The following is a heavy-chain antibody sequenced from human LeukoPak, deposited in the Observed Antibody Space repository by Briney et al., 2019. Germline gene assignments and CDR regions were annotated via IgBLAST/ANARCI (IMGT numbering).Heavy chain of an antibody. CDR2: ISPQNGGT. Sequence: ASVPVSCTASGYSVTAYYVHWLRQAPGQGLEWMGWISPQNGGTNYAQKFQGRVTMTSDTSVSTVYMELNRLRSDDTAVYYCARDAGGHAEARYGMDVWGKGAPVIVSS. V-gene: IGHV1-2*02. D-gene: IGHD1-14*01. J-gene: IGHJ6*04. CDR1: GYSVTAYY. CDR3: ARDAGGHAEARYGMDV.